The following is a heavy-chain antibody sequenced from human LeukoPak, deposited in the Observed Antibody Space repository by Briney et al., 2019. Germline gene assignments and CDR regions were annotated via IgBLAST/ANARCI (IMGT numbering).Heavy chain of an antibody. CDR3: ARDPPGGWYDY. CDR2: ISSSSSYI. Sequence: GGSLRLSCAASGFTFSSYSMSWVRQAPGKGLEWVSSISSSSSYIYYADSVKGRFTISRDNAKNSLYLQMNSLRAEDTAVYYCARDPPGGWYDYWGQGTLVTVSS. CDR1: GFTFSSYS. J-gene: IGHJ4*02. D-gene: IGHD6-19*01. V-gene: IGHV3-21*01.